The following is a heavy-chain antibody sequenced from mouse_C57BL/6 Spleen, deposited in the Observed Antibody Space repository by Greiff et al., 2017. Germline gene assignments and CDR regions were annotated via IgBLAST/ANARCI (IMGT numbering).Heavy chain of an antibody. CDR3: ARRGTGTYFDY. Sequence: VKLQQPGAELVRPGSSAKLSCKASGYTFTSYWMHWVKQRPIQGLEWIGNIDPSDSETHYNQKFKDKATLTVDTSSSTAYMQLSSLTSEDSAVYYCARRGTGTYFDYWGQGTTLTVSS. CDR1: GYTFTSYW. D-gene: IGHD4-1*01. J-gene: IGHJ2*01. V-gene: IGHV1-52*01. CDR2: IDPSDSET.